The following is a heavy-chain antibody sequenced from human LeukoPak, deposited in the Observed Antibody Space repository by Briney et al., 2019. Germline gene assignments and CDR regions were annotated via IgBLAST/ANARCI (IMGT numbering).Heavy chain of an antibody. D-gene: IGHD2-15*01. CDR1: GGSIRSSSYY. CDR2: IYYSGST. Sequence: PSETLSLTCTVSGGSIRSSSYYWGWIRQPPGKGLEWIGSIYYSGSTYYNPSLKSRVTISVDTSKNQFSLKLSSVTAADTAVYYCATLGYCSGGSCYSADYWGQGTLVTVSS. V-gene: IGHV4-39*01. J-gene: IGHJ4*02. CDR3: ATLGYCSGGSCYSADY.